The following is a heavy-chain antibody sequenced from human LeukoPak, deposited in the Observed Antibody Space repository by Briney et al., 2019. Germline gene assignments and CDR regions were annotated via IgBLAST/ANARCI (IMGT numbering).Heavy chain of an antibody. V-gene: IGHV1-46*01. CDR2: INPSGSST. D-gene: IGHD5-12*01. J-gene: IGHJ4*02. CDR3: ASANSGYDYRDY. CDR1: GYTFTSYY. Sequence: ASVKVSCKASGYTFTSYYMHWVRQAPGQGLEWMGIINPSGSSTSYAQKFQGRVTITADKSTSTAYMELSSLRSEDTAVYYCASANSGYDYRDYWGQGTLVTVSS.